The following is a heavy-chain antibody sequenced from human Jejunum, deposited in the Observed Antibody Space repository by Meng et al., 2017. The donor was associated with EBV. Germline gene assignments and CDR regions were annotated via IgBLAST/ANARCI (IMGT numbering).Heavy chain of an antibody. J-gene: IGHJ4*02. CDR1: GFTLSSHG. CDR2: VSHDGSAK. CDR3: AKEGGLAGSVYQSYFDS. D-gene: IGHD3-16*01. V-gene: IGHV3-30*18. Sequence: QGELVGVGAGVVQPGRSLGLSCAASGFTLSSHGMHWVRQAPGKGLEWVAVVSHDGSAKYYADSVKGRFTISRDNSKNTLYLQMNSLRPEDTAVYYCAKEGGLAGSVYQSYFDSWGQGTLVTVSS.